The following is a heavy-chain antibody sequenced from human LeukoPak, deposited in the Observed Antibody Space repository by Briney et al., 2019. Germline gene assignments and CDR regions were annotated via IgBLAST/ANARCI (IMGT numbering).Heavy chain of an antibody. CDR3: ARLRGRIFGVVNYYYYYMDV. J-gene: IGHJ6*03. D-gene: IGHD3-3*01. Sequence: ASVKVSCKASGYTFTSYGISWVRQAPGQGLEWMGWISAYNGNTNYAQKLQGRVTMTTDTSTSTAYMELRSLRSDDTAVYYCARLRGRIFGVVNYYYYYMDVWGKGTTVTVSS. CDR2: ISAYNGNT. V-gene: IGHV1-18*01. CDR1: GYTFTSYG.